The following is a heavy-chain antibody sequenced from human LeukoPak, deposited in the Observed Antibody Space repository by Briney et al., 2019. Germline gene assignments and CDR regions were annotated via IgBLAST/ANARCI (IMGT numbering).Heavy chain of an antibody. CDR2: ISYDGSNK. J-gene: IGHJ4*02. Sequence: GGSLRLSCAPSRFTLSSFAMHWVRQAPGEGVEWGAVISYDGSNKYYAHSVKGRFPISRDNSKNTLYLQMNSLRAEDTAVYYCARGGIAAAGKGEIEDFDYWGQGTLVTVSS. CDR3: ARGGIAAAGKGEIEDFDY. V-gene: IGHV3-30*04. CDR1: RFTLSSFA. D-gene: IGHD6-13*01.